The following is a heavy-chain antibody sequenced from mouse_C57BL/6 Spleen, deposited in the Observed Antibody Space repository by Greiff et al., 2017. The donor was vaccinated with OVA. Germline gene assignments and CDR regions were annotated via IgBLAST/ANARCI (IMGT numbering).Heavy chain of an antibody. V-gene: IGHV1-52*01. J-gene: IGHJ1*03. CDR2: IDPSDSET. Sequence: LQLQQPGAELVRPGSSVKLSCKASGYTFTSYWMHWVKQRPIQGLEWIGNIDPSDSETHYNQKFKDKATLTVDKSSSTAYMQLSSLTSEDSAVYYCARISGSQYWYFDVWGTGTTVTVSS. CDR1: GYTFTSYW. D-gene: IGHD1-1*01. CDR3: ARISGSQYWYFDV.